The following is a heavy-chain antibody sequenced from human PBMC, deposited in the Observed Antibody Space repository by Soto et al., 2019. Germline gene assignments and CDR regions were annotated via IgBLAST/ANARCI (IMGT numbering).Heavy chain of an antibody. J-gene: IGHJ3*02. CDR3: ARTRDFWSGNDAFDI. V-gene: IGHV4-61*01. Sequence: ESLTLTCTVSGGSVSSGSYYWSWIRQPPGKGLEWIGYMYYSGSTNYNPSLKSRVTISIDTSKNQFSLKLSSVTAADTAVYFCARTRDFWSGNDAFDIWGQGTMVTVSS. CDR1: GGSVSSGSYY. CDR2: MYYSGST. D-gene: IGHD3-3*01.